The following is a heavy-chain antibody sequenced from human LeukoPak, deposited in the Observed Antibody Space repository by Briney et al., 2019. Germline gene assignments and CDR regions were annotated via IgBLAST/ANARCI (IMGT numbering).Heavy chain of an antibody. Sequence: GGSLRLSCAASGFTFSSYDMHWVRQATGKGLEWVSAIGTAGDTYYPGSVKGRFTISRENAKNSLYLRMNSLRAGDTAVYYCARASGWYELANYGMDVWGQGTTVTVSS. CDR3: ARASGWYELANYGMDV. CDR1: GFTFSSYD. V-gene: IGHV3-13*01. D-gene: IGHD6-19*01. CDR2: IGTAGDT. J-gene: IGHJ6*02.